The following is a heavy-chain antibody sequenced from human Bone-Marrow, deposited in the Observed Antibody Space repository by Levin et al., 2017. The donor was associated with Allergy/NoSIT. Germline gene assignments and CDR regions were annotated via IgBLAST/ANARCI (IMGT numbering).Heavy chain of an antibody. J-gene: IGHJ4*02. D-gene: IGHD6-19*01. CDR2: MDPSDSYS. CDR1: GYSFTNYW. CDR3: ARQLDIAVAGADY. V-gene: IGHV5-10-1*01. Sequence: GESLKISCQTSGYSFTNYWINWMRQMPGEGLEWMGRMDPSDSYSNYNPSFQGHVTISVDKSISTVYLQVSGLKASDTAIYYCARQLDIAVAGADYWGQGTLVTVSS.